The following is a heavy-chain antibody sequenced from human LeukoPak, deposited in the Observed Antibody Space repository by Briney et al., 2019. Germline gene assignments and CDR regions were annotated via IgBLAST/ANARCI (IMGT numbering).Heavy chain of an antibody. J-gene: IGHJ6*04. Sequence: SETLSLTCAVYGGSFSGYYWSWLRQPPGKGLEGIGEINHSGSTNYNPSLKSRVTISVDTSKNQFSLKLSSVTAADTAVYYCARVTGFGELLPYYYGMDVWGKGTTVTVSS. D-gene: IGHD3-10*01. CDR1: GGSFSGYY. V-gene: IGHV4-34*01. CDR3: ARVTGFGELLPYYYGMDV. CDR2: INHSGST.